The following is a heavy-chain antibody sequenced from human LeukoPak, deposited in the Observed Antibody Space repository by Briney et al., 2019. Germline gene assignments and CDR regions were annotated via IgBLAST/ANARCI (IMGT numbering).Heavy chain of an antibody. V-gene: IGHV1-69*13. Sequence: ASVKVSCKASGGTFSSYAISWVRQAPGQGLEWMGGIIPIFGTANYAQKLQGRVTITADESTSTAYMELSSLRSEDTAVYYCARSGYMYYYDSSGYYAYWGQGTLVTVSS. D-gene: IGHD3-22*01. CDR1: GGTFSSYA. J-gene: IGHJ4*02. CDR2: IIPIFGTA. CDR3: ARSGYMYYYDSSGYYAY.